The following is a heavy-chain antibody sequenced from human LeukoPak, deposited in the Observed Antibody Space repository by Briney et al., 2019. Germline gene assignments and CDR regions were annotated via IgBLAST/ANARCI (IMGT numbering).Heavy chain of an antibody. CDR1: GFTFSSYG. J-gene: IGHJ4*02. D-gene: IGHD6-6*01. V-gene: IGHV3-33*01. CDR3: ARGAYSSSNFGLDY. CDR2: IWYDGSNK. Sequence: QTGGSLRLSCAASGFTFSSYGMHWVRQAPGKGLEWVAVIWYDGSNKYYADSVKGRFTISRDNSKNTLYLQMNSLRAEDTAVYYCARGAYSSSNFGLDYWGQGTLVTVSS.